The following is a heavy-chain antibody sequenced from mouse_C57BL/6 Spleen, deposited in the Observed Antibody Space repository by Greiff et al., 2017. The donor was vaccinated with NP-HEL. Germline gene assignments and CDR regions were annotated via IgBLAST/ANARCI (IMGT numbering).Heavy chain of an antibody. Sequence: QVQLQQPGAELVRPGSSVKLSCKASGYTFTSYWMDWVKQRPGQGLEWIGNIYPSDSETHYNQKFKDKATLTVDKSSSTAYMQLSSLTSEDSAVYYCARCSYDYDGDWYFDVWGTGTTVTVSS. CDR1: GYTFTSYW. J-gene: IGHJ1*03. CDR3: ARCSYDYDGDWYFDV. CDR2: IYPSDSET. V-gene: IGHV1-61*01. D-gene: IGHD2-4*01.